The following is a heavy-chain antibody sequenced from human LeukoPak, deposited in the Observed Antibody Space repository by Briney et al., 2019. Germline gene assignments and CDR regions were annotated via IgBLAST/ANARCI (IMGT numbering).Heavy chain of an antibody. J-gene: IGHJ4*02. CDR2: INHSGRT. CDR1: GGPFSGYY. D-gene: IGHD6-19*01. Sequence: SETLSLTCAVYGGPFSGYYWSWIRQSPGKGLEWIGEINHSGRTNYNPSLKSRVTISVDTSKNQFSLKLSSVTAADTAVYYCARQDSSGWDLDYWGQGTLVTVSS. CDR3: ARQDSSGWDLDY. V-gene: IGHV4-34*01.